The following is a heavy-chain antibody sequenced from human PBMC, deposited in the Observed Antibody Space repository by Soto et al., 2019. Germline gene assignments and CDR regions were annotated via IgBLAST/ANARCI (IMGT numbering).Heavy chain of an antibody. Sequence: QVQLQQWGAGPLRPLETLSLTCGVSGGSFRGYYWAWIRQSPRKGLEGIGEINDRGSSNYNPSLKSRVSISVDPWRQHYYLKLRSVTAADTAVYYCARESHDILTGPPWVWYFDLWGCGTLVTVSS. J-gene: IGHJ2*01. D-gene: IGHD3-9*01. CDR3: ARESHDILTGPPWVWYFDL. CDR2: INDRGSS. V-gene: IGHV4-34*01. CDR1: GGSFRGYY.